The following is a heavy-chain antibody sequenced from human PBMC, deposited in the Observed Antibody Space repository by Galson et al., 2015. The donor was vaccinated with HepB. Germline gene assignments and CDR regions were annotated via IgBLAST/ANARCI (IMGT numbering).Heavy chain of an antibody. CDR3: AILSLGDILTGYPFSDTSGLDA. V-gene: IGHV5-51*01. D-gene: IGHD3-9*01. CDR1: GYTFTNYW. J-gene: IGHJ5*02. CDR2: IYPDDSDT. Sequence: QSGAEVKKPGESLKISCKGSGYTFTNYWIAWVRQMPGKGLEWMGIIYPDDSDTKYSPSFQGQVPFSADKSINTAYLQWSSLKASDTAMYYCAILSLGDILTGYPFSDTSGLDAGGQGTLVTVSS.